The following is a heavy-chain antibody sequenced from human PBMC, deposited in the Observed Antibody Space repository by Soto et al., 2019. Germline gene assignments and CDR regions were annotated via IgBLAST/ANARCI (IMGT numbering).Heavy chain of an antibody. J-gene: IGHJ5*02. V-gene: IGHV3-23*01. CDR1: GFTFSNAW. CDR3: AKGAAVPAAPYPNP. CDR2: ISGSGGST. D-gene: IGHD2-2*01. Sequence: PGGSLRLSCAASGFTFSNAWINWVRQAPGKGLEWVSAISGSGGSTYYADSVKGRFTISRDNSKNTLYLQMNSLRAEDTAVYYCAKGAAVPAAPYPNPWGQGTLVTVSS.